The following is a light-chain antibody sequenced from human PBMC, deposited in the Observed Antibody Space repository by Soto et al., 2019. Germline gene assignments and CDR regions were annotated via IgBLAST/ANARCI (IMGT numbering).Light chain of an antibody. J-gene: IGLJ2*01. CDR1: NIGTKG. CDR2: DDA. CDR3: QVWDRTATVV. V-gene: IGLV3-21*02. Sequence: SYELTQPPSVSVAPGQTATVTCGGDNIGTKGVHWYQQKPGQAPVVVVYDDADRPSGIPERFSGSSSGNTATLTITRVEAGDEADYYCQVWDRTATVVSGGGTKLTVL.